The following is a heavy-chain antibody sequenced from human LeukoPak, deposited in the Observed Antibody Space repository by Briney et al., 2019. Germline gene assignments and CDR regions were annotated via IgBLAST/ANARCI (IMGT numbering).Heavy chain of an antibody. Sequence: GGSLRLSCAASGFTFSSYEMNWVRQAPGKGLEWVSHISSSGSTMYYADSVKGRFTISRDNAKNSLYLQMNSLRAEDTAVYYCARGEVDSNVDYWGQGTLVTVSS. CDR2: ISSSGSTM. CDR3: ARGEVDSNVDY. D-gene: IGHD4-11*01. V-gene: IGHV3-48*03. J-gene: IGHJ4*02. CDR1: GFTFSSYE.